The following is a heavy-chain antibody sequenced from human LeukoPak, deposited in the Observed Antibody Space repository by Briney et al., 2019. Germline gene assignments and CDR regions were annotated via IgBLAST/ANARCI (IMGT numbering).Heavy chain of an antibody. CDR2: ISGSGGST. V-gene: IGHV3-23*01. Sequence: GGSLRLSCAASGFTFSSYAMSWVRQAPGKGLEWVSAISGSGGSTYYADSVKGRLTISRDNSKNTLYLQMNSLRAEDTAIYFCAKAADSSWFRGLDYWGQGTLVTVSS. D-gene: IGHD6-13*01. CDR3: AKAADSSWFRGLDY. J-gene: IGHJ4*02. CDR1: GFTFSSYA.